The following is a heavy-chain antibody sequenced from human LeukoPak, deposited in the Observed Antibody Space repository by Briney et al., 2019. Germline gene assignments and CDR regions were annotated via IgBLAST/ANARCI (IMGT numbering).Heavy chain of an antibody. D-gene: IGHD2-2*01. CDR3: AKDGTKTPRAFDY. J-gene: IGHJ4*02. CDR1: GFTFSSYS. V-gene: IGHV3-23*01. CDR2: ISGSGGST. Sequence: GGSLRLSCAASGFTFSSYSMNWVRQAPGKGLEWVSAISGSGGSTYYADSVKGRFTISRDNSKNTLYLQMNSLRAEDTAVYYCAKDGTKTPRAFDYWGQGTLVTVSS.